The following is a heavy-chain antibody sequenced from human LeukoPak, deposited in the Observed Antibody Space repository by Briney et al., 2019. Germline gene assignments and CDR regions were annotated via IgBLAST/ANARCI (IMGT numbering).Heavy chain of an antibody. Sequence: ASVKVSCKASGYTFTGYYMHWVRQAPGQGLEWMGRINPNSGGTNYAQKFQGRVTMTRDTSISTAYMELSRLRSDDTAVYYCARRYCSGGSCSIDYWGQGTLATVSS. D-gene: IGHD2-15*01. J-gene: IGHJ4*02. CDR1: GYTFTGYY. CDR2: INPNSGGT. CDR3: ARRYCSGGSCSIDY. V-gene: IGHV1-2*06.